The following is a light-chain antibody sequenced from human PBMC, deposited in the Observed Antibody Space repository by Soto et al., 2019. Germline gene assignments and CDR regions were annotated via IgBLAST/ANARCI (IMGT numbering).Light chain of an antibody. CDR1: QSVSTY. Sequence: EIVLTQSPATLSLSPGERATLSCRASQSVSTYLAWYQQKLGQAPRLLMYDASNRATGIPARFSGSGSGTDFTLTISSLEPEDFVVYYCQQRSNWPLTFGGGTKVEIK. J-gene: IGKJ4*01. CDR2: DAS. CDR3: QQRSNWPLT. V-gene: IGKV3-11*01.